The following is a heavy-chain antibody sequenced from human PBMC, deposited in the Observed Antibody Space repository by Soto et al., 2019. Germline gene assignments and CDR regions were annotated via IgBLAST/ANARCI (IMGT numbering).Heavy chain of an antibody. CDR1: GGTFSSYA. CDR3: ARPNKRPSGVFDI. J-gene: IGHJ3*02. Sequence: QVQLVQSGAEVKKPGSSVKVSCKASGGTFSSYAISWVRQAPGQGLEWMGGIIPIFGTANYAQKFQGRVTIAAAKSTSTAYMELSSLRSEDTAVSYCARPNKRPSGVFDIWGQGTMVTVSS. V-gene: IGHV1-69*06. D-gene: IGHD2-8*01. CDR2: IIPIFGTA.